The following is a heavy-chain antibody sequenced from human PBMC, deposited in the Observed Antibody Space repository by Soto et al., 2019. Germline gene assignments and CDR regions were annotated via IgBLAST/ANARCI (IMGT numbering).Heavy chain of an antibody. CDR1: GGSISSYY. Sequence: SETLSLACTVSGGSISSYYWSWIRQPPGKGLEWIGYIYYSGSTNYNPSLKSRVTITADKSTSTAYMELSSLRSEDTAVYYCATTGYSRGWIDYWGQGTLVTVSS. V-gene: IGHV4-59*03. D-gene: IGHD6-19*01. CDR3: ATTGYSRGWIDY. J-gene: IGHJ4*02. CDR2: IYYSGST.